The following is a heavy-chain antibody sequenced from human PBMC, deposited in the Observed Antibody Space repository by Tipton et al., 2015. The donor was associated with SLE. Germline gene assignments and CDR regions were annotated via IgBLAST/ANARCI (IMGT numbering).Heavy chain of an antibody. CDR3: ARGISSGWWNY. CDR1: GGSISSGGYY. V-gene: IGHV4-31*03. Sequence: TLSLTCTVSGGSISSGGYYWSWIRQHPGKGLEWIGYIYYSGSTYYNPSLKSRVTISVDTSKNQFSLKLSSVTAADTAVYYCARGISSGWWNYWGQGNLVTVSS. CDR2: IYYSGST. J-gene: IGHJ4*02. D-gene: IGHD6-19*01.